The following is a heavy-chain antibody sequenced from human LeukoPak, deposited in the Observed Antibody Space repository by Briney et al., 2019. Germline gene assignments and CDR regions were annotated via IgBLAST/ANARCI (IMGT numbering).Heavy chain of an antibody. Sequence: ASVTVSFTASGYTFTSYGISWVRQAPGQGLEWMGWISAYNGNTNYAQKLQGRVTMTTDTSTSTDYMELRSLRSDDTAVYYCARDIWRGYSGYDFDYWGQGTLVTVSS. CDR1: GYTFTSYG. D-gene: IGHD5-12*01. V-gene: IGHV1-18*01. CDR2: ISAYNGNT. CDR3: ARDIWRGYSGYDFDY. J-gene: IGHJ4*02.